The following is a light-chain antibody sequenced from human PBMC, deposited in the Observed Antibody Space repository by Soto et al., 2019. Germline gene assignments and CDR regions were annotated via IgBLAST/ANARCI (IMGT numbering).Light chain of an antibody. Sequence: EIMLTQSPGTLSLSPGERASLSCRASQSVSNSYLAWYQQKPGQAPRLLIYGASSRATGIPDRFSGSGSGTDFTLTVTRLEPEDFAVYYCQQYANSPLTFGGGTKVDI. J-gene: IGKJ4*01. V-gene: IGKV3-20*01. CDR2: GAS. CDR3: QQYANSPLT. CDR1: QSVSNSY.